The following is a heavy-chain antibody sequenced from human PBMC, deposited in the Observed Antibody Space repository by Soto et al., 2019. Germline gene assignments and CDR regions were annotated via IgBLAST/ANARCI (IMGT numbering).Heavy chain of an antibody. CDR1: GGSISSSSYY. D-gene: IGHD3-22*01. CDR3: ARQGSVVVFDY. CDR2: IYYSGST. J-gene: IGHJ4*02. Sequence: QLQLQESGPGLVKPSETLSLTCTVSGGSISSSSYYWGWIRQPPGKGLEWIGSIYYSGSTYYNPSLKSRVTISVDTSKNQFSLKLSSVTAADTAVYYCARQGSVVVFDYWGQGTLVTVSS. V-gene: IGHV4-39*01.